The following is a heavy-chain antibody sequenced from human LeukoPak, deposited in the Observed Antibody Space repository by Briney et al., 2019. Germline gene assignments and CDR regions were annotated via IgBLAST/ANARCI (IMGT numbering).Heavy chain of an antibody. CDR2: ISAYNGNT. CDR3: ASGDYYDSSGYYYN. V-gene: IGHV1-18*01. Sequence: ASVKVSCKASGYTFTSYGISWVRQAPGQGLELMGWISAYNGNTNYAQKLQGRVTMTTDTSTSTAYMELRSLRSDDTAVYYCASGDYYDSSGYYYNWGQGTLVTVSS. D-gene: IGHD3-22*01. CDR1: GYTFTSYG. J-gene: IGHJ4*02.